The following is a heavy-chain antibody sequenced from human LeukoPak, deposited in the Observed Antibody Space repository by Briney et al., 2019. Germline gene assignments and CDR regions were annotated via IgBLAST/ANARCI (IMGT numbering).Heavy chain of an antibody. CDR3: ARGHYDVLAASYKWTPDY. J-gene: IGHJ4*02. CDR2: ITSGGDYI. D-gene: IGHD3-9*01. V-gene: IGHV3-21*01. Sequence: PGGSLRLSCAASGFTFNTFNMNWVRQAPGKGLEWVSSITSGGDYIYYADSVKGRFTTSRDDAKNSLSLQLNSLRVEDTAVYYCARGHYDVLAASYKWTPDYWGQGTLVTVSS. CDR1: GFTFNTFN.